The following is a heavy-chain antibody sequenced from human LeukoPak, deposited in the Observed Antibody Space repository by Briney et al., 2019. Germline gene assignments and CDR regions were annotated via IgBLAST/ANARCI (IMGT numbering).Heavy chain of an antibody. Sequence: PSETLSLTCTVSGGSISSSSYYWGWIRQPPGKGLEWIGSIYYSGSTYYNPSLKSRVTISVDTSKNQFSLKLSSVTAPDTAVYYCARHVDSSGWANYWGQGTLVTVSS. V-gene: IGHV4-39*01. CDR1: GGSISSSSYY. D-gene: IGHD6-19*01. CDR3: ARHVDSSGWANY. J-gene: IGHJ4*02. CDR2: IYYSGST.